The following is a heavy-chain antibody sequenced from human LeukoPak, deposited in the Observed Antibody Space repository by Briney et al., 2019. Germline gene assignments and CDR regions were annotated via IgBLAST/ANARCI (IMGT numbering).Heavy chain of an antibody. D-gene: IGHD6-6*01. Sequence: PGGSLRLSCAASGFTFSSYSMNWVRQAPGKGLEWVSSISSSSSYIYYADSVKGRFTISRDNAKNSLYLQMNSLRAEDTAVYYCARGRDGSSSSFDYWGQGTLVTVSS. CDR2: ISSSSSYI. J-gene: IGHJ4*02. V-gene: IGHV3-21*01. CDR3: ARGRDGSSSSFDY. CDR1: GFTFSSYS.